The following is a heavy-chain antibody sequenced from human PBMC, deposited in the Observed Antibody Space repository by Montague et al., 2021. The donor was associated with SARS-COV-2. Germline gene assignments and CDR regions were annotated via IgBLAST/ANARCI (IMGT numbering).Heavy chain of an antibody. Sequence: SETLSLTCSVSGGSFDSDNFFWGWIRQPPGKRLEWIGVISNGGRTFDNPSLKSRVTISVHTSRNQSSLNVKSVTAADTAVYYCARHRRYDVVTYDPDFWGQGILVTVSS. V-gene: IGHV4-39*01. CDR2: ISNGGRT. D-gene: IGHD3-9*01. J-gene: IGHJ4*02. CDR3: ARHRRYDVVTYDPDF. CDR1: GGSFDSDNFF.